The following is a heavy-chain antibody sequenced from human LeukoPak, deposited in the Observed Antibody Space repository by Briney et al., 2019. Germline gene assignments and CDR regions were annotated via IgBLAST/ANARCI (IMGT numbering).Heavy chain of an antibody. Sequence: SQTLSLTCTVSGGSISSGSYYWSWIRQPAGKGLEWIGRIYTSGSTNYNPSLKSRVTISVDTSKNQFSLKLSSVTAADTAVYYCARGWNYGGLLGAFDIWGQGTMVTVSS. V-gene: IGHV4-61*02. CDR1: GGSISSGSYY. CDR2: IYTSGST. CDR3: ARGWNYGGLLGAFDI. J-gene: IGHJ3*02. D-gene: IGHD1-7*01.